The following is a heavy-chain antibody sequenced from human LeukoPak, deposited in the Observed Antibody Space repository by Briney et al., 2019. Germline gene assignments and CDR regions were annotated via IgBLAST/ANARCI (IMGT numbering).Heavy chain of an antibody. D-gene: IGHD3-9*01. Sequence: TSETLSLTCTVSGYSISTGYYWDWIRQPPGEGLEWIGSIYHSGSTYYNPSLKGRVTISRDTSKNQFSLKLSSVTAADTAVYYCARDLRYFSLWGQETLVTVSS. J-gene: IGHJ4*02. CDR3: ARDLRYFSL. V-gene: IGHV4-38-2*02. CDR2: IYHSGST. CDR1: GYSISTGYY.